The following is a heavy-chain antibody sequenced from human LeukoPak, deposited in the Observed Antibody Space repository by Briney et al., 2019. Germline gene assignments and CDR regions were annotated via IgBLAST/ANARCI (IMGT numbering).Heavy chain of an antibody. CDR2: ISSSSSYI. J-gene: IGHJ6*03. D-gene: IGHD2-8*01. CDR3: ASFAARLVWNYYYYMDV. CDR1: GFTFSSYS. V-gene: IGHV3-21*01. Sequence: PGGSLRLSCAASGFTFSSYSMNWVRQAPGKGLEWVSSISSSSSYIYYADSVKGRFTISRDNAKNSLYLQMNSLRAEDTAVYYCASFAARLVWNYYYYMDVWGKGTTVTVSS.